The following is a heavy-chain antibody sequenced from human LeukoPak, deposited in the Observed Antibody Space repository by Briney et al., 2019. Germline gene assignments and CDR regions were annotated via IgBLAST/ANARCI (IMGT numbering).Heavy chain of an antibody. CDR1: GFTFSIYA. CDR2: ISSSSSYI. Sequence: GGSLRLSCAVSGFTFSIYAMSWVRQAPGEGLGWVSSISSSSSYIYYADSVKGRFTISRDNAKNSLYLQMNSLRAEHTAVYYCARPTLIGDYEAFDIWGQGKMVTVSS. CDR3: ARPTLIGDYEAFDI. V-gene: IGHV3-21*01. J-gene: IGHJ3*02. D-gene: IGHD4-17*01.